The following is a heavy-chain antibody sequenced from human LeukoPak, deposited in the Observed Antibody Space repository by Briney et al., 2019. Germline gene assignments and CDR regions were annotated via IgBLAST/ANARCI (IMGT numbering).Heavy chain of an antibody. Sequence: GGSLRLSCAASGFTFSSYSMNWVRQAPGKGLEWVSSISSSSSYIYYADSVKGRFTISRDNAKNSLYLQMNSLRAEDTAVYYCARESGGGLHLDYWGQGTLVTVSS. D-gene: IGHD1-26*01. CDR2: ISSSSSYI. J-gene: IGHJ4*02. CDR3: ARESGGGLHLDY. CDR1: GFTFSSYS. V-gene: IGHV3-21*01.